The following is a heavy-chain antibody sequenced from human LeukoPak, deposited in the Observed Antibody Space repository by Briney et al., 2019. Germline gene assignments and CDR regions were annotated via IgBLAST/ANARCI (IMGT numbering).Heavy chain of an antibody. CDR3: ARGSALLWFGELFQRSSVHYYYGMDV. J-gene: IGHJ6*02. V-gene: IGHV1-8*01. D-gene: IGHD3-10*01. CDR2: MNPNSGNT. CDR1: GYTFTSYD. Sequence: ASVKVSCKASGYTFTSYDINWVRQATGQGLEWMGWMNPNSGNTGYAQKFQGRVTMTRNTSISTAYMELSSLISEDTAVYYCARGSALLWFGELFQRSSVHYYYGMDVWGQGTTVTVSS.